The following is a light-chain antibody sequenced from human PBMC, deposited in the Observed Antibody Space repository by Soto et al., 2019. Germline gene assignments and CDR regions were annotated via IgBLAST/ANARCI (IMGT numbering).Light chain of an antibody. Sequence: EVVLTQLPASLCVSPGEGVTLSCRTSQTISGNLAWSQQRPGQAPRLLIYGTSTRAAGVPARFRGSGSGTEFTLTITSLQSEDFAVYYCQQYNSWPRTCGQGTKGDIK. CDR3: QQYNSWPRT. J-gene: IGKJ1*01. V-gene: IGKV3-15*01. CDR1: QTISGN. CDR2: GTS.